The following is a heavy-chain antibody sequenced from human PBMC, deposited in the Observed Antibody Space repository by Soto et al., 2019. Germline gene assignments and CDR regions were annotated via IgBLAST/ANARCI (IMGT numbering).Heavy chain of an antibody. D-gene: IGHD5-18*01. Sequence: DVQLVESGGGLVQPGRSLRLSCEASGFNFGEYVMHWVRQAPGKGLEWVSGISWNSGSIGYADFVKGRFTISRDNAKNSLYLQMNSLRTEDTALYFCTKAGIQELVYYGMDVWGQGTTVIVSS. CDR2: ISWNSGSI. V-gene: IGHV3-9*01. CDR3: TKAGIQELVYYGMDV. CDR1: GFNFGEYV. J-gene: IGHJ6*01.